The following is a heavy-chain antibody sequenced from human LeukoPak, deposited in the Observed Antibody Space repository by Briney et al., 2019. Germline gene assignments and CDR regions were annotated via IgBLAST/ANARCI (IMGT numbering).Heavy chain of an antibody. V-gene: IGHV1-18*01. CDR2: ISAYNGNT. CDR1: GYTFTSYG. J-gene: IGHJ4*02. Sequence: ASVKVSCKASGYTFTSYGISWVRQAPGQGLEWMGWISAYNGNTNYAQRLQGRVTMTTDTSTSTAYMELRSLRFDDTAVYYCARDNRRYCSSTSCYPYDYWGQGTLVTVSS. CDR3: ARDNRRYCSSTSCYPYDY. D-gene: IGHD2-2*01.